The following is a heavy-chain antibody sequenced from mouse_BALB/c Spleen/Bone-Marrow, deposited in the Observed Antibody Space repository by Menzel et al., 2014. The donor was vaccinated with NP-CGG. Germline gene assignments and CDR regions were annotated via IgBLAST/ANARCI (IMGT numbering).Heavy chain of an antibody. Sequence: VQLHQSGAELVKPGPSVKLSCTASGFNIKDTYMHWVKQRPEQGLEWIGRIDPANGNTKYDPKFQGKATITADTSSNTAYLQLSSLPSEDTAVYYCAYGRSYDFFDYRGPSTTLTPYS. CDR2: IDPANGNT. V-gene: IGHV14-3*02. CDR1: GFNIKDTY. D-gene: IGHD1-1*01. CDR3: AYGRSYDFFDY. J-gene: IGHJ2*01.